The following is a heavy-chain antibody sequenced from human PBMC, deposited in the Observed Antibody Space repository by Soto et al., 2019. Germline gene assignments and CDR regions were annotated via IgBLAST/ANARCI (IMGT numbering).Heavy chain of an antibody. D-gene: IGHD1-1*01. CDR1: GYTFTSYG. CDR2: ISAYNGNT. Sequence: ASVKVSCKASGYTFTSYGISWVRQAPGQGLEWMGWISAYNGNTNYAQKLQGRVTMTTDTSTSTAYMELRSLRSDDTAVYYCARGTTTNWNLGDNWLDPWGQGTLVTVSS. CDR3: ARGTTTNWNLGDNWLDP. J-gene: IGHJ5*02. V-gene: IGHV1-18*01.